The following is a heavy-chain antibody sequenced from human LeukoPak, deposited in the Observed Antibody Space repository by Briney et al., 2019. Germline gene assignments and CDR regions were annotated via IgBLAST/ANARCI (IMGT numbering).Heavy chain of an antibody. CDR2: INPNSGGT. V-gene: IGHV1-2*02. Sequence: ASVKVSCKASGYTFTGYFIHWVRQAPGQGLEWIAWINPNSGGTNFAQKFQGRVTVTGDTSISTVYMEVSRLRSDDTAIYYCARGRGFSGYDPFDYWGQGTLVTVSS. CDR1: GYTFTGYF. J-gene: IGHJ4*02. D-gene: IGHD5-12*01. CDR3: ARGRGFSGYDPFDY.